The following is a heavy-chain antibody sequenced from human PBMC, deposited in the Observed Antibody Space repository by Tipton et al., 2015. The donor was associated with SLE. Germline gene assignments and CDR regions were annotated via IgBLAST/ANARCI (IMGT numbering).Heavy chain of an antibody. CDR2: IYTGGNT. D-gene: IGHD6-19*01. Sequence: TLSLTCAVSGGVISEYYWGWIRQPAGKGLEWIGRIYTGGNTKYNPSLESRVTLSADASKAQFSLKLTSVTAADTAVYYCARGVPVAGRKGSFDYWSQGTLVTVSS. CDR3: ARGVPVAGRKGSFDY. J-gene: IGHJ4*02. CDR1: GGVISEYY. V-gene: IGHV4-4*07.